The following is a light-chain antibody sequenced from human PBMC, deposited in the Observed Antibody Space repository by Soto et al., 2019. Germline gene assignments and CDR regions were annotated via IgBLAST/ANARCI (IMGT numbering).Light chain of an antibody. J-gene: IGKJ1*01. CDR1: QTVSSSY. Sequence: TVLTQSPGTLSLSPGERATLSCRASQTVSSSYLAGYQQKPGQAPRLLIYDASSRATGIPDRFSGSGSGTDFTLTISRLEPEDFAVYYCQQYGSSPTFGQGTKVEIK. CDR3: QQYGSSPT. V-gene: IGKV3-20*01. CDR2: DAS.